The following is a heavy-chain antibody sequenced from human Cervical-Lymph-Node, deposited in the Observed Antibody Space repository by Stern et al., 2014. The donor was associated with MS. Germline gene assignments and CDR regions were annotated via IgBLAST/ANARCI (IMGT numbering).Heavy chain of an antibody. V-gene: IGHV4-61*01. CDR3: ARLGECTGNDCYRWFDP. Sequence: QVQLQESGPGLVKPSETLSLTCSVSGGSVRSGSYYWNWIRQPPGKGLEWIGHISYSGSTSYNASLNSRVTISLDTSKNQFSLMLSSVTAADTAVYYCARLGECTGNDCYRWFDPWDQGTLVTVSS. CDR2: ISYSGST. CDR1: GGSVRSGSYY. D-gene: IGHD2-8*02. J-gene: IGHJ5*02.